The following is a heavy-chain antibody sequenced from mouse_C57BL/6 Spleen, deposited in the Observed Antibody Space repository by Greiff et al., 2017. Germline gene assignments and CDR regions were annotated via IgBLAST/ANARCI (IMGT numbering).Heavy chain of an antibody. Sequence: VQLQQPGAELVRPGSSVKLSCKASGYTFTSYWMDWVKQRPGQGLEWIGNIYPSDSETHYNQKFKDKATLTVDKSSSTAYMQLSSLTSEDSAVYYCARYDYDYDRFACWGQGTLVTVSA. CDR1: GYTFTSYW. CDR3: ARYDYDYDRFAC. CDR2: IYPSDSET. V-gene: IGHV1-61*01. J-gene: IGHJ3*01. D-gene: IGHD2-4*01.